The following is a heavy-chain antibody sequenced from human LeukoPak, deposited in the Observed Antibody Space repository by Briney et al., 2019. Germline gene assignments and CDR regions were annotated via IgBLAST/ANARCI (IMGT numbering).Heavy chain of an antibody. CDR2: INTNGANT. Sequence: GGSLRLSCSAPEFTLKSYAMHWFRQAPGKGLKYVSSINTNGANTYYADSVKGRFTISRDNSRNTVYVQMNSLTPEDTAVYYCVKGLDYSSSQMDSWGQGTLVTVSS. V-gene: IGHV3-64*05. D-gene: IGHD6-6*01. CDR1: EFTLKSYA. J-gene: IGHJ4*02. CDR3: VKGLDYSSSQMDS.